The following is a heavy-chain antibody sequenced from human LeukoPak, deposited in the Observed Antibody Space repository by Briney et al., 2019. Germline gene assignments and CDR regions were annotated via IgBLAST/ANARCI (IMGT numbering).Heavy chain of an antibody. CDR2: IYSGGST. CDR3: ARSSGWYRGIWFDP. J-gene: IGHJ5*02. Sequence: PGGSLRLSCAASGFTFSSYAMSWVRQAPGKGLEWVSVIYSGGSTYYADSVKGRFTISRDNSKNTLYLQMNSLRAEDTAVYYCARSSGWYRGIWFDPWGQGTLVTVSS. D-gene: IGHD6-19*01. V-gene: IGHV3-66*01. CDR1: GFTFSSYA.